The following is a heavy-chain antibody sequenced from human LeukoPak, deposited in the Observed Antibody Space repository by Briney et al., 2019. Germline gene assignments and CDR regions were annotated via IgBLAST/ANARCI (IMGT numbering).Heavy chain of an antibody. Sequence: PGXSLRLSCAASGFTFNIYAMSWVRLAPGKGLQWVASMCGSAGGKFYADSVKGRFTISRDNYKEKLYMKMNSLRAEDTAIYYCARDRPNYHETNGHYYNRDGDHWGQGTLVTVSS. D-gene: IGHD1-14*01. V-gene: IGHV3-23*01. CDR3: ARDRPNYHETNGHYYNRDGDH. CDR1: GFTFNIYA. CDR2: MCGSAGGK. J-gene: IGHJ5*02.